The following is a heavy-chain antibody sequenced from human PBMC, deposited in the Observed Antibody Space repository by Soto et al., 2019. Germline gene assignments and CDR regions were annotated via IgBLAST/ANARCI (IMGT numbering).Heavy chain of an antibody. Sequence: SETLSLTCAVSGGSISSGGYSWSWIRQPPGKGLEWIGYIYHSGSTYYNPSLKSRVTISVDRSKNQFSLKLSSVTAADTAVYYCAHIPNYYQYNWFDPWGQGTLVTVSS. D-gene: IGHD3-10*01. CDR3: AHIPNYYQYNWFDP. J-gene: IGHJ5*02. V-gene: IGHV4-30-2*01. CDR2: IYHSGST. CDR1: GGSISSGGYS.